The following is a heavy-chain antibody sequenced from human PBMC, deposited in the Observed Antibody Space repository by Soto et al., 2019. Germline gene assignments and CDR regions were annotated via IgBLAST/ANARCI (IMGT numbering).Heavy chain of an antibody. J-gene: IGHJ6*02. V-gene: IGHV1-69*01. CDR2: IIPLFGTA. CDR3: ARFQTTVTTHYYYYGMDV. Sequence: QVQLVQSGAEVKKPGSSVKVSCKASGGTFSSYAISWVRQAPGQGLEWMGGIIPLFGTANYAQKFQGRVTITADESTSTAYMELSSRRSEDTAVYYCARFQTTVTTHYYYYGMDVWGQGTTVTVSS. D-gene: IGHD4-17*01. CDR1: GGTFSSYA.